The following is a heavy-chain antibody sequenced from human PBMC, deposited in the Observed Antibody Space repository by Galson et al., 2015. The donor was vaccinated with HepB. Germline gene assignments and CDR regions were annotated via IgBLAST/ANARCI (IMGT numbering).Heavy chain of an antibody. V-gene: IGHV1-18*01. CDR1: GYAFTSYG. Sequence: SVKVSCKASGYAFTSYGISWVRQAPGQGLEWMGWISPYNGNTNFAQKLQGRVTMTRETSTSTAYMELRSLRFDDTAVYYCARDHGGFGINDYWGKASLGTVSS. CDR2: ISPYNGNT. D-gene: IGHD3-16*01. J-gene: IGHJ4*02. CDR3: ARDHGGFGINDY.